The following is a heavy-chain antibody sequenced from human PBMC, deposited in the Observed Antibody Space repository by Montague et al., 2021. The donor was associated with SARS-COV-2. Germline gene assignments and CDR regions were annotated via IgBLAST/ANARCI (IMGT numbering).Heavy chain of an antibody. Sequence: QSGAEVKKPGESLKISCKGDGYSFSSYWSAWVSQMPGKGLEYMGIIYHRDLDTKYSPAFQGQVSISTDKSISTAYLQWSSLKALDTAMYYCARHELYYGGPGAVHFDLGGQGTLVTVSS. D-gene: IGHD4-23*01. V-gene: IGHV5-51*01. CDR1: GYSFSSYW. CDR2: IYHRDLDT. J-gene: IGHJ4*02. CDR3: ARHELYYGGPGAVHFDL.